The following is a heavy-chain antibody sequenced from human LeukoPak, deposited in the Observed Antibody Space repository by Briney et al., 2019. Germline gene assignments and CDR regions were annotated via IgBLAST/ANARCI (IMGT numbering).Heavy chain of an antibody. J-gene: IGHJ5*02. D-gene: IGHD2-2*01. Sequence: ASVKVSCKASGYTFTSYYMNWVRQAPGQGLEWMGLINPNSGRPSYAQKFQGRVTTTRDTSTSTVFLELSSLTSDDTAVYYCARDQAEDIVVVPAALGHWGQGTLVTVSS. CDR2: INPNSGRP. CDR1: GYTFTSYY. CDR3: ARDQAEDIVVVPAALGH. V-gene: IGHV1-46*01.